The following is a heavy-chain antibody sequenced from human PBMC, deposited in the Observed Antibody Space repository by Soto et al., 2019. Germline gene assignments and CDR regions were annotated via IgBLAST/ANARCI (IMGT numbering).Heavy chain of an antibody. CDR1: GGSVSSGSYY. D-gene: IGHD6-19*01. J-gene: IGHJ6*02. CDR3: AREGVAVAGTVAYYYYGMDV. CDR2: IYYSGST. Sequence: WETLSLTCTVSGGSVSSGSYYWSWIRQPPGKGLEWIGYIYYSGSTNYNPSLKSRVTISVDTSKNQFSLKLSSVTAADTAVYYCAREGVAVAGTVAYYYYGMDVWGQGTTVTVSS. V-gene: IGHV4-61*01.